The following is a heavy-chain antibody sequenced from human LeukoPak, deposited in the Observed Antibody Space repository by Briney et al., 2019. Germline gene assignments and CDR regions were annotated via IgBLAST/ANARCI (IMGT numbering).Heavy chain of an antibody. D-gene: IGHD3-22*01. CDR3: ARRADYYDSSGYYFDY. CDR1: GGSISGYH. J-gene: IGHJ4*02. V-gene: IGHV4-59*01. CDR2: IYYSGSS. Sequence: PSETLSLTCNVSGGSISGYHWSWIRQPPGKGLEWLGYIYYSGSSNYNPSLKSRVTMSADTSKNQFSLKLSSVTAADTAVYYCARRADYYDSSGYYFDYWGQGTLVTV.